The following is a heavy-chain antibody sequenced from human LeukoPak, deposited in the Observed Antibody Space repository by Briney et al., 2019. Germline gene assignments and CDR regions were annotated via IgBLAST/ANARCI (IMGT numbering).Heavy chain of an antibody. CDR2: IRSKANSYAT. Sequence: GGSLRLSCAASGFTFSGSAMHWVRQASGKGLEWVCRIRSKANSYATAYAASVKGRFTISRDDSKNTAYLQMNRLKTEDTAVYYCTPAGGSGSYSGYWGQGTLVSVCS. V-gene: IGHV3-73*01. CDR1: GFTFSGSA. J-gene: IGHJ4*02. CDR3: TPAGGSGSYSGY. D-gene: IGHD3-10*01.